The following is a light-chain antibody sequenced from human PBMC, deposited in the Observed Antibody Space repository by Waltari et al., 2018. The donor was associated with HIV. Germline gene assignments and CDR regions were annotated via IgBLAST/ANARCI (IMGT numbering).Light chain of an antibody. CDR1: SSNVGRHT. J-gene: IGLJ2*01. Sequence: QSLLTQPPSASGTLRQCVTISCSGSSSNVGRHTLNWYQQLPGTAPKLLIYSNNQWPSGVPDRFSGSKSGTSASLAISGLQSEDEADYYCAAWDDRLNGVVFGGGTKLTVL. CDR3: AAWDDRLNGVV. V-gene: IGLV1-44*01. CDR2: SNN.